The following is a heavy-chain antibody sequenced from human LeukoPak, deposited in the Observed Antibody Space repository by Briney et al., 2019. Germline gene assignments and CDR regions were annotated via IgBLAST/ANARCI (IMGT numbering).Heavy chain of an antibody. Sequence: GWSLRLSCVPSGFTFHTYYMHWVRQVAGKGRAWVSYVKIDESSTNYADSVNRRFTISRNNAKNTLYLQMNSLRADDTAVYYCARDGFPGPVTAYLDYWGQGIPVTVSS. CDR3: ARDGFPGPVTAYLDY. CDR2: VKIDESST. D-gene: IGHD2-21*02. J-gene: IGHJ4*02. V-gene: IGHV3-74*01. CDR1: GFTFHTYY.